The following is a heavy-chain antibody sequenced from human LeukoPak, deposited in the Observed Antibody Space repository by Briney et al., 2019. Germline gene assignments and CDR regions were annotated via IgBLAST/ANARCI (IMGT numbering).Heavy chain of an antibody. J-gene: IGHJ4*02. Sequence: SETLPLTCAVYGGSFSGYYWSWIRQPPGKGLQWIGYIYYSGSANYNPSLKSRVTISIDTSKNQFSLKLSSVTAADTAVYYCARHSSAYSFEYWGQGTLVTVSS. CDR3: ARHSSAYSFEY. CDR2: IYYSGSA. V-gene: IGHV4-59*08. D-gene: IGHD3-22*01. CDR1: GGSFSGYY.